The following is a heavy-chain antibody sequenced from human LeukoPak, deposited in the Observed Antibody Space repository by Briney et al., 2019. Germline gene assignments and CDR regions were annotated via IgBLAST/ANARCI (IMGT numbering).Heavy chain of an antibody. J-gene: IGHJ3*02. V-gene: IGHV3-7*01. D-gene: IGHD4-23*01. Sequence: GGSLRLSCGASGFTFDDYDDYGMSWVRQAPGKGLEWVANIKQDGSEKYYVDSVKGRFTISRDNAKNSLYLQMNSLRAEDTAVYYCARDASKKGPRVDGVGAFDIWGQGTMVTVSS. CDR3: ARDASKKGPRVDGVGAFDI. CDR1: GFTFDDYDDYG. CDR2: IKQDGSEK.